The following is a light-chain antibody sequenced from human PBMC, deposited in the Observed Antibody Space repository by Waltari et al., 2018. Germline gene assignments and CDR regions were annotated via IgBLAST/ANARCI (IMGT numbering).Light chain of an antibody. CDR2: GNS. CDR1: SSNIGAGYD. J-gene: IGLJ1*01. V-gene: IGLV1-40*01. Sequence: QSVLTQPPSVSGAPGPRVTISCTGSSSNIGAGYDVHWYQQLPGTAPKHRIYGNSKRPSGVPDRFSGSKSGTSASLAITGLQAEDEADYYCQSYDSSLSVLYVFGTGTKVTVL. CDR3: QSYDSSLSVLYV.